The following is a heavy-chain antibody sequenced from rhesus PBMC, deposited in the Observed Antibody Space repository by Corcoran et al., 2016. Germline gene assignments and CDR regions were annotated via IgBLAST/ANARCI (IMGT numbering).Heavy chain of an antibody. J-gene: IGHJ4*01. CDR3: AKIAAAGGYFDY. CDR1: GYSFTSYW. CDR2: IDPRDSDT. Sequence: EVQLVQSGAEVKRPGESLKISCKTSGYSFTSYWISWVRQMPGKGLAWMGAIDPRDSDTRDSPSFQGQVTISADKSISTAYLQWSSLKASDTATYYCAKIAAAGGYFDYWGQGVLVTVSS. D-gene: IGHD6-31*01. V-gene: IGHV5-2*01.